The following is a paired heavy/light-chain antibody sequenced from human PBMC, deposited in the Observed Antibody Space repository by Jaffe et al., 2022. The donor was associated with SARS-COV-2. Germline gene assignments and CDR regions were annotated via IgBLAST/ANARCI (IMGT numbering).Heavy chain of an antibody. CDR3: ARFGEFFFDI. V-gene: IGHV4-38-2*02. CDR2: ISHSGAT. J-gene: IGHJ3*02. Sequence: QVQLQESGPGLVKPSETLSLTCIVSGYALTSGYYWGWIRQPPGKGLEWIGSISHSGATYHNPSLKSRLTISVDTSKNQFSLKVNSVTAADTAFYYCARFGEFFFDIWGQGTMVTVSS. D-gene: IGHD3-10*01. CDR1: GYALTSGYY.
Light chain of an antibody. J-gene: IGLJ2*01. CDR3: QAWDITTVA. CDR2: QDT. Sequence: SYVLTQTPSVSVFPGQTASITCSGDKLGEKYASWYQQKPGQSPVLVIYQDTKRPSGVPERFSGSNSGSTATLTISGTQSMDEADYYCQAWDITTVAFGGGTKLTVL. CDR1: KLGEKY. V-gene: IGLV3-1*01.